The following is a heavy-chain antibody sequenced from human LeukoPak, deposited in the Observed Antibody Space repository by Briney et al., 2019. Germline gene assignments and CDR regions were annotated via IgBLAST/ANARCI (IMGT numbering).Heavy chain of an antibody. CDR3: ATDRLYYDILTGYPRGFDY. J-gene: IGHJ4*02. CDR1: GGTFSSYA. D-gene: IGHD3-9*01. V-gene: IGHV1-24*01. CDR2: FDPQDGET. Sequence: SVTVSSTASGGTFSSYAISWVRQAPGQGLEWMGGFDPQDGETIYAQKFQGRVTMTEDTSTDTAYMELSSLRSEDTAVYYCATDRLYYDILTGYPRGFDYWGQGTLVTVSS.